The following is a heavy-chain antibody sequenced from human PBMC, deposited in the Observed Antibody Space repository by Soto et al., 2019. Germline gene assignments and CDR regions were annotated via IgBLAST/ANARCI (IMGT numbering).Heavy chain of an antibody. CDR2: INAGNGNT. D-gene: IGHD1-26*01. J-gene: IGHJ2*01. CDR3: ARGGSLYWYFDL. Sequence: QVQLVQSGAEVKKPGASVKVSCKASGYTFTSYAMHWVRQAPGQRLEWMGWINAGNGNTKYSQKCQGRVTITRDTSASTAYMELRSLRSEDTGVYYCARGGSLYWYFDLWGRGTLVTVSS. V-gene: IGHV1-3*01. CDR1: GYTFTSYA.